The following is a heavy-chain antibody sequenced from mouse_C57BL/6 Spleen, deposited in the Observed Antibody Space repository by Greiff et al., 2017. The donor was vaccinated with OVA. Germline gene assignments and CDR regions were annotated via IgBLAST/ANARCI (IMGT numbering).Heavy chain of an antibody. CDR3: ARRRSYYGNPYAMDY. Sequence: QVQLKQSGAELVMPGASVKLSCKASGYTFTSYWMHWVKQRPGQGLEWIGEIDPSDSYTNYNQKFKGKSTLTVDKSSSTAYMQLSSLTSEDSAVYYCARRRSYYGNPYAMDYWGQGTSVTVSS. V-gene: IGHV1-69*01. J-gene: IGHJ4*01. CDR2: IDPSDSYT. D-gene: IGHD2-10*01. CDR1: GYTFTSYW.